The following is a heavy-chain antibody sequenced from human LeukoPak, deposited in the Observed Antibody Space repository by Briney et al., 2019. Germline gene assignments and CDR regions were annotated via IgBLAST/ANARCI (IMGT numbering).Heavy chain of an antibody. CDR2: INSDGSST. V-gene: IGHV3-74*01. J-gene: IGHJ4*02. Sequence: GGSLRLSCAASGFTFSSYWMHWVRQAPGKGLVWVSRINSDGSSTSYADSVKGRFTISRDKAKNTLYLQMNTLRAEDTAVYYCASSYDSSGYYPRWGQGTLVTVSS. CDR1: GFTFSSYW. D-gene: IGHD3-22*01. CDR3: ASSYDSSGYYPR.